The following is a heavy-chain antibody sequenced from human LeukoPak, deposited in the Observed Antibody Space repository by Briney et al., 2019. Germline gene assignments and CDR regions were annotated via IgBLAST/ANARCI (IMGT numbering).Heavy chain of an antibody. V-gene: IGHV3-49*04. J-gene: IGHJ4*02. D-gene: IGHD2-2*01. CDR3: TRIGTSGGEFDY. CDR2: IRSKAYGGTP. Sequence: GGSLRLSCTASGFTFGDYAMSWVRQAPGKGLEWVGFIRSKAYGGTPEYAASVKGRFTISRDDSKSIAYLQLNSLKSEDTAVYYCTRIGTSGGEFDYWGQGTLVTVSS. CDR1: GFTFGDYA.